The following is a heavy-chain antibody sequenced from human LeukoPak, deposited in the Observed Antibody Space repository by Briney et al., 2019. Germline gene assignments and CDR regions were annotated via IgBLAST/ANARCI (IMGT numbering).Heavy chain of an antibody. CDR3: ARDRSANAWYAFDI. V-gene: IGHV4-39*02. CDR1: GGSISSSSYF. D-gene: IGHD2-8*02. Sequence: KSSETLSLTCTVSGGSISSSSYFWGWIRQPPGKGLEWIGTIHSGGSTYYNPSLKSRVTISVDTSKNQSSLKLSSVTAADTAVYYCARDRSANAWYAFDIWGHGTMVTVSS. CDR2: IHSGGST. J-gene: IGHJ3*02.